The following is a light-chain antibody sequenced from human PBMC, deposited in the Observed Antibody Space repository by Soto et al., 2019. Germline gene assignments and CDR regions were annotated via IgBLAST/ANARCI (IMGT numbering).Light chain of an antibody. CDR3: SSYTSFKTLV. CDR1: SSDVGGYKY. Sequence: QSALTQPASVSESPGQSITISCTGSSSDVGGYKYVSWYQQHPVKAPKLLIYDVTNRPSGVSNRFSGSKSGYTASLTISGLQSEDEADYYCSSYTSFKTLVFGTGTKLTVL. V-gene: IGLV2-14*01. CDR2: DVT. J-gene: IGLJ1*01.